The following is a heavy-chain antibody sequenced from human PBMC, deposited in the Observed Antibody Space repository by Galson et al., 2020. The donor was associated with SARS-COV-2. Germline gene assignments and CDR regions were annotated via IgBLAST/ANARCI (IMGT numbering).Heavy chain of an antibody. CDR3: PYGVVSGPGY. D-gene: IGHD2-15*01. Sequence: SQTLSLTCTVPGGSISSGSYYWSWIRQPAGKGLERIGRIYTSGSTNYNPSLQSRVTISIDTYKNQYSLELTSVTAADTAVYFCPYGVVSGPGYWGQGILVTVSS. V-gene: IGHV4-61*02. CDR1: GGSISSGSYY. CDR2: IYTSGST. J-gene: IGHJ4*02.